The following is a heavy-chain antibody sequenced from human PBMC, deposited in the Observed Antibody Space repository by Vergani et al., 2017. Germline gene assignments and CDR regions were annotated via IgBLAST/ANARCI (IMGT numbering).Heavy chain of an antibody. J-gene: IGHJ4*02. CDR2: INHSGST. CDR1: GGSFSGYY. V-gene: IGHV4-34*01. D-gene: IGHD3-16*01. Sequence: QVQLQQWGAGLLKPSETLSLTCAVYGGSFSGYYWSWIRQPPGKGLGWIGEINHSGSTNYNPSLKSRVTISVDTSKNQFSLMLSSVTAADTAVYYCARITYDYDQYYWGQGTLVTVSS. CDR3: ARITYDYDQYY.